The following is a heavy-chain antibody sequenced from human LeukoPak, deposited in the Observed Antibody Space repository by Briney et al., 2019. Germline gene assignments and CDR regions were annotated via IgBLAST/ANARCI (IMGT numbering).Heavy chain of an antibody. Sequence: GGSLRLSCAASGFTFSSYSMNWVRQAPGKGLEWVSSISSSSSYIYYADSVKGRFTISRDNSKSTLYLQMNSLRVDDTAVYYCVKRGGGNNLFFDYWGQGIVITVSS. V-gene: IGHV3-21*04. J-gene: IGHJ4*02. CDR3: VKRGGGNNLFFDY. CDR1: GFTFSSYS. D-gene: IGHD1-20*01. CDR2: ISSSSSYI.